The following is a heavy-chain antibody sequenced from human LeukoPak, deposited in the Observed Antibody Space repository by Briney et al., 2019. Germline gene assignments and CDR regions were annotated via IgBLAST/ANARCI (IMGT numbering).Heavy chain of an antibody. CDR2: ISGSGGST. D-gene: IGHD3-3*01. J-gene: IGHJ4*02. CDR1: GFTFSSYA. CDR3: AKEFQTLRFLEWLGDY. V-gene: IGHV3-23*01. Sequence: GGSLRLSCAASGFTFSSYAMSWVRQVPGKGLEWVSAISGSGGSTYYADSVKGRFTISRDNSKNTLYLQMNSLRAEDTAVYYCAKEFQTLRFLEWLGDYWGQGTLVTVSS.